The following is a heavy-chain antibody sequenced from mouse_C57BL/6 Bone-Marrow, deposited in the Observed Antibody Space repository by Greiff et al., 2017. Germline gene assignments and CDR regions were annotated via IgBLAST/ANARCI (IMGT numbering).Heavy chain of an antibody. D-gene: IGHD1-1*01. Sequence: VMLVESGAELVKPGASVKISCKASGYAFSSYWMNWVKQRPGKGLEWIGQIYPGDGDTNYNGKFKGKATLTADKSSSTAYMQLSSLTSEDSAVYFCARFTTVVAGDDYWGQGTTLTVSS. V-gene: IGHV1-80*01. J-gene: IGHJ2*01. CDR2: IYPGDGDT. CDR1: GYAFSSYW. CDR3: ARFTTVVAGDDY.